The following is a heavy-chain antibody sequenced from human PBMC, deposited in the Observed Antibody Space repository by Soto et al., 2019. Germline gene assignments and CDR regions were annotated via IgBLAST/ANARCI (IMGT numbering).Heavy chain of an antibody. V-gene: IGHV1-18*01. Sequence: QVQLVQSGAEVKKPGASVKVSCKASGYTFTSYGISWVRQAPGQGLEWMGRISAYNGNTNYAQKLQGRVTMTTDTSTSTAYMERRSLRSDDSAVYYCARLRLRTTVTPNSLPSFHYWGQGTLVTVSS. J-gene: IGHJ4*02. D-gene: IGHD4-17*01. CDR3: ARLRLRTTVTPNSLPSFHY. CDR1: GYTFTSYG. CDR2: ISAYNGNT.